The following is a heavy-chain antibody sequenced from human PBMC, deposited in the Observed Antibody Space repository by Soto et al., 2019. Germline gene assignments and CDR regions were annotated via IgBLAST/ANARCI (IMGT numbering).Heavy chain of an antibody. V-gene: IGHV1-69*13. CDR1: GGTFSSYA. CDR3: ARAGSERLRLPASLDY. Sequence: GASVKVSCKASGGTFSSYAISWVRQAPGQGLEWMGGIIPIFGTANYAQKFQGRVTITADESTSTAYMELSSLRSEDTAVYYCARAGSERLRLPASLDYWGQGTLVTASS. J-gene: IGHJ4*02. CDR2: IIPIFGTA. D-gene: IGHD5-12*01.